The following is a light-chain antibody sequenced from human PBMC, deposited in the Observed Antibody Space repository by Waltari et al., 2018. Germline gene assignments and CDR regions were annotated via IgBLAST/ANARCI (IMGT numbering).Light chain of an antibody. CDR3: QQTYSHFRT. V-gene: IGKV1-39*01. J-gene: IGKJ1*01. Sequence: DIRMTQSPPSLPASVGHSVTIPCRASQGISSYLNWYQQTPGQAPKLLIYAASSLQSGVPSRFSGSGFGTDFTLTINSLQPEDFAVYFCQQTYSHFRTFGQGTKVDVK. CDR1: QGISSY. CDR2: AAS.